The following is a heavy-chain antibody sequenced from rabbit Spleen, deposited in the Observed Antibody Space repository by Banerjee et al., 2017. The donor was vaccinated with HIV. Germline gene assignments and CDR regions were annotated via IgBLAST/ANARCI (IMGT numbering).Heavy chain of an antibody. V-gene: IGHV1S45*01. CDR1: GFSFSSNW. CDR3: ARNYVNAFDP. J-gene: IGHJ2*01. CDR2: IDTNNGDT. D-gene: IGHD1-1*01. Sequence: LEESGGGLVKPGGTLTLTCTVSGFSFSSNWICWVRQAPGKGLEWIACIDTNNGDTDYANWPKGRFTISKTSSTTVTLQMTSLTAADTATYFCARNYVNAFDPWGQGPLVTVS.